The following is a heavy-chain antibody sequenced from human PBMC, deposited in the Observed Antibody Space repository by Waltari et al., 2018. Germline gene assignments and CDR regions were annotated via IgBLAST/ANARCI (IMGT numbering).Heavy chain of an antibody. CDR2: INHSGST. J-gene: IGHJ6*02. CDR3: ARLLRFYFGGLDG. V-gene: IGHV4-34*01. Sequence: QVQLPQRGAGLLKPSETLSLPGTVYGGYLCGYSWTWIRQPPGKGLEWSGEINHSGSTNYNPSLKSRVTISVDTSKNQFSLNLSSVTAADTAVYYCARLLRFYFGGLDGWGQGTTVTVSS. D-gene: IGHD3-3*01. CDR1: GGYLCGYS.